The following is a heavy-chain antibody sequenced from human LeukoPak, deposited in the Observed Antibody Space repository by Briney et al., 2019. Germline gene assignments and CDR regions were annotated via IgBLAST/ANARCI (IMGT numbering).Heavy chain of an antibody. V-gene: IGHV4-38-2*02. CDR2: IYHSGST. Sequence: SETLSLTCTVSGGSVSSGYYWGWIRQPPGKGLEWIGSIYHSGSTYYNPSLKSRVTISVDTSKNQFPLKLSSVTAADTAVYYCAAGPTRLDAFDIWGQGTMVTVSS. CDR1: GGSVSSGYY. CDR3: AAGPTRLDAFDI. J-gene: IGHJ3*02. D-gene: IGHD4-17*01.